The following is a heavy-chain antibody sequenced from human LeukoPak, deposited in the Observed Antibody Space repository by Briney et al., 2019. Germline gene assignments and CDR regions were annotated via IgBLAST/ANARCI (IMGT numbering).Heavy chain of an antibody. CDR3: ARSTPYRYYYDSSGYYHFDY. Sequence: ASVKVSCKASGYTFSSYGITWVRQAPGQRLEWMGWINAGNGNTKYSQKFQGRVTITRDTSASTAYMELSSLRSEDTAVYYCARSTPYRYYYDSSGYYHFDYWGQGTLVTVSS. V-gene: IGHV1-3*01. CDR2: INAGNGNT. CDR1: GYTFSSYG. J-gene: IGHJ4*02. D-gene: IGHD3-22*01.